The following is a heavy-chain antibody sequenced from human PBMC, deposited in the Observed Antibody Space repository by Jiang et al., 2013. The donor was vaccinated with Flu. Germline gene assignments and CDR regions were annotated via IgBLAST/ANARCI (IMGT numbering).Heavy chain of an antibody. CDR3: ARDHLGTSDDAFDL. J-gene: IGHJ3*01. CDR2: INPKSGDT. V-gene: IGHV1-2*02. D-gene: IGHD1-1*01. CDR1: EYNFIAYY. Sequence: SVKVSCKASEYNFIAYYMHWVRQAPGQGLEWMGWINPKSGDTSFAQKFQGRVTMTRDKSISTVYMELSRLTSDDTAVYYCARDHLGTSDDAFDLWGQGTMITVSS.